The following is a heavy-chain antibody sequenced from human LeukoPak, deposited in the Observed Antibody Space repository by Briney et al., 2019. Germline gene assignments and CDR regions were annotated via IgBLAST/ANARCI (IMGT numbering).Heavy chain of an antibody. D-gene: IGHD1-26*01. Sequence: SGTLSLTCGVSGGSITSTNWWSWVRQPPGQGLEWIGEISLTGRTNYNPSLIGRVIMSLDESRNQLSLTLTSVTAADTAMYYCTRESGHYCPFGYWGQGTLVFVPS. CDR1: GGSITSTNW. CDR3: TRESGHYCPFGY. V-gene: IGHV4-4*02. CDR2: ISLTGRT. J-gene: IGHJ4*02.